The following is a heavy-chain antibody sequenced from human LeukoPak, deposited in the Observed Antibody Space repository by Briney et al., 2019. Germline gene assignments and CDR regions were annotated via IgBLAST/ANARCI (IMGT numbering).Heavy chain of an antibody. CDR3: ARRYYYEDV. CDR1: GYTFSSYG. D-gene: IGHD3-22*01. V-gene: IGHV1-18*01. CDR2: ISVYNGNT. J-gene: IGHJ6*04. Sequence: ASVKVSCKASGYTFSSYGITWVRQAPGQGLEWMGWISVYNGNTKSAQKVQGRVTMTTDTSTSTAYMELRSLRSDDTAVYYCARRYYYEDVWGKGTTVTVSS.